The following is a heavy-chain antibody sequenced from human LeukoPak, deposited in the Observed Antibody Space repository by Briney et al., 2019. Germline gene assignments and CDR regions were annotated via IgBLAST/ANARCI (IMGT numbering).Heavy chain of an antibody. CDR2: ISAYNGNT. J-gene: IGHJ3*02. CDR3: ARVERPGGDYGTYAFDI. V-gene: IGHV1-18*01. Sequence: WASVKVSCKASGYTFTNYGISWVRQAPGQGLEWMGWISAYNGNTNYAQKLQGRVTMTTDTSTSTAYMELRSLRSDDTAVYYCARVERPGGDYGTYAFDIWGQGTMVTVSS. CDR1: GYTFTNYG. D-gene: IGHD4-17*01.